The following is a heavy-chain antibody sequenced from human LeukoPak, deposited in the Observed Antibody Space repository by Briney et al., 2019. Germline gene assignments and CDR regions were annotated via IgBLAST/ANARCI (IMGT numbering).Heavy chain of an antibody. CDR1: GYTFTGYY. V-gene: IGHV1-2*02. CDR2: INPNSGGT. Sequence: ASVKVSCKASGYTFTGYYMHWVRQAPGQGLEWMGWINPNSGGTNYAQKFQGRVTMTRDTSISTAYMELSRLRSDDTAVYYCARAEWERPRFDYWGQGTLVTVSS. J-gene: IGHJ4*02. D-gene: IGHD1-26*01. CDR3: ARAEWERPRFDY.